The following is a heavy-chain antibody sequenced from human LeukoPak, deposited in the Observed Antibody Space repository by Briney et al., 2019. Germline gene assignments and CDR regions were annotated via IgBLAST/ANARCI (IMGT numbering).Heavy chain of an antibody. CDR3: ARATSGGDCYDY. CDR1: GFTFSGYA. Sequence: GGSLRLSCAASGFTFSGYAMHWVRQAPGKGLEYVSAISSNGGSTYYANSVKGRFTISRDNSKNTLYLQMGSLRAEDMAVYYWARATSGGDCYDYWGPGTLVTVSS. D-gene: IGHD2-15*01. CDR2: ISSNGGST. J-gene: IGHJ4*02. V-gene: IGHV3-64*01.